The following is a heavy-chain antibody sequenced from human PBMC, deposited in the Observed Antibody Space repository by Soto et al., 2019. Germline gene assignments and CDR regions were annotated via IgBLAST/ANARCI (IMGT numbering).Heavy chain of an antibody. J-gene: IGHJ2*01. Sequence: SVKVSCKASGGTFSNYPISWVRQAPGQGLEWMGGIIPIFGTVNYAQKFQGRVTITADESTSTAYMELSSLRSEDTAVYYCERGNHRWLQLWYFDLWGRGTLVNVSS. CDR2: IIPIFGTV. CDR1: GGTFSNYP. CDR3: ERGNHRWLQLWYFDL. D-gene: IGHD5-12*01. V-gene: IGHV1-69*13.